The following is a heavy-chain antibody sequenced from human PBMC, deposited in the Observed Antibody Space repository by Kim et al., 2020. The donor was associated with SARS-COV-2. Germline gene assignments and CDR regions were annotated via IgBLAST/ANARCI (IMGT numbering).Heavy chain of an antibody. CDR1: GFTFSDYY. CDR3: ARNSALDF. J-gene: IGHJ6*02. V-gene: IGHV3-11*01. Sequence: GGSLRLSCVTSGFTFSDYYMAWIRQTPAKGLEWVAYISTSGTTIRYGDSVRGRFTISRDNAKNSLYLQMNSLRPDDTAVYYCARNSALDFWGQGPTVAVS. CDR2: ISTSGTTI. D-gene: IGHD1-26*01.